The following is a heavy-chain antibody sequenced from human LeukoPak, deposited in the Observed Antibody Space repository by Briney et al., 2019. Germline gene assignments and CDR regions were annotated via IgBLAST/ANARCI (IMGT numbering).Heavy chain of an antibody. D-gene: IGHD5-24*01. J-gene: IGHJ4*02. CDR3: ARGGDGYNPIDY. CDR1: GGSISSYY. V-gene: IGHV4-59*01. Sequence: PSETLSLTCTVSGGSISSYYWSWTRQPPGKGLEWIGYIYYSGSTNYNPSLKSRVTISVDTSKNQFSLKLSSVTAADTAVYYCARGGDGYNPIDYRGQGTLVTVSS. CDR2: IYYSGST.